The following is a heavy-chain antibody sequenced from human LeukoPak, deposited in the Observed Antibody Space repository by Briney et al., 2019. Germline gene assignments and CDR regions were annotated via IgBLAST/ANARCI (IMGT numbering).Heavy chain of an antibody. Sequence: PSETLPLTCTVSGASISSYYWSWIRQPAGKGLEWIGRIYTSGSTNYNPSLKSRVTMSVDTSKNQFSLKLSSVTAADTAVYYCARDVVLMVYATTRVDYFDYWGQGTLVTVSS. V-gene: IGHV4-4*07. D-gene: IGHD2-8*01. CDR1: GASISSYY. J-gene: IGHJ4*02. CDR2: IYTSGST. CDR3: ARDVVLMVYATTRVDYFDY.